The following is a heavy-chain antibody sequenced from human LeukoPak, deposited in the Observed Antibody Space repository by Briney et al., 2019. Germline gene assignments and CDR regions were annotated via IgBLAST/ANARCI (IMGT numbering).Heavy chain of an antibody. CDR2: IKEDGTRD. CDR1: GFTFNTYW. J-gene: IGHJ4*02. CDR3: ARDTKAGYFDL. Sequence: GGFLRLSCAASGFTFNTYWMSWVRQAPGKGLEWLANIKEDGTRDYYVESVKGRFTISKDNAKTSLYLQVNSLGAEDTAVYYCARDTKAGYFDLWGQGTLVTVSS. V-gene: IGHV3-7*01.